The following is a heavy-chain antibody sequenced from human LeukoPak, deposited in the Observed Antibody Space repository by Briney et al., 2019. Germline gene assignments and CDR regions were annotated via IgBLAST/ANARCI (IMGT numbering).Heavy chain of an antibody. CDR1: GFTFSSYA. V-gene: IGHV3-23*01. D-gene: IGHD3-22*01. CDR3: AKAPYYDSSGYSPFDY. CDR2: ISGSGGST. J-gene: IGHJ4*02. Sequence: GGSLRLSCAASGFTFSSYAMSWVRQAPGKGLEWVSAISGSGGSTYYADSVKGRFTISRDNSKNTLYLQMNSLRAEDTAVYYCAKAPYYDSSGYSPFDYWDQGTLVTVSS.